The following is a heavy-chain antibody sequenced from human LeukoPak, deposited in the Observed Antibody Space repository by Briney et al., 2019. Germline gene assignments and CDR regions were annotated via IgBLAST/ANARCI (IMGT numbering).Heavy chain of an antibody. CDR1: GYTFTGYY. D-gene: IGHD3-22*01. J-gene: IGHJ5*02. CDR3: ARGGEYYYDSLTNWFDP. CDR2: INPNSGGT. V-gene: IGHV1-2*02. Sequence: ASVKVSCKASGYTFTGYYMHWVRQAPGQGLEWMGWINPNSGGTNYAQKFQGRVTMTRDTSISTAYMELSRLRSDDTAVYYCARGGEYYYDSLTNWFDPWGQGTLVTVSS.